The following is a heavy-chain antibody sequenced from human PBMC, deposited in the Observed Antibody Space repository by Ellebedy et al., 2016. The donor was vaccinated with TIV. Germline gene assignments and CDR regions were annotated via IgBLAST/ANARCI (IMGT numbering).Heavy chain of an antibody. D-gene: IGHD2-2*01. CDR3: ARGGVPAAMDV. CDR2: LNGDGSST. Sequence: GESLKISXAASGFTFSNYYMHWARQAPGKGLVWVSHLNGDGSSTGYADSVKGRFTISRDNAKNTLYLQMNSLRAEDTAVYYCARGGVPAAMDVWGRGTTVTVSS. J-gene: IGHJ6*02. V-gene: IGHV3-74*01. CDR1: GFTFSNYY.